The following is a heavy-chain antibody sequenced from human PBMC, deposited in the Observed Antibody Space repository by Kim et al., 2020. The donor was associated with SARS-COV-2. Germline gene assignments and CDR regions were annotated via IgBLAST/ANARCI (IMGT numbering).Heavy chain of an antibody. CDR2: T. D-gene: IGHD6-13*01. V-gene: IGHV4-31*02. Sequence: TYYNPYLKSRVTISVDTSKNQFSLKLSSVTAADTAVYYCASLAAAGHVQHWGQGTLVTVSS. J-gene: IGHJ1*01. CDR3: ASLAAAGHVQH.